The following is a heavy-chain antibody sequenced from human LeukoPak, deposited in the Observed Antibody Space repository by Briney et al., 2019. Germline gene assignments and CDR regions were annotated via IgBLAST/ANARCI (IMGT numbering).Heavy chain of an antibody. J-gene: IGHJ4*02. CDR2: INSDGNSP. D-gene: IGHD1-26*01. CDR1: GFTFRSSW. Sequence: GGSLRLSCAASGFTFRSSWMHWVRQAPGKGLVWVSCINSDGNSPTYANSVKGRFTISRDNAKNTLSLQMNSLRAEDTAVYYCARYGGSYSPQDYCGQGTLVTVSS. V-gene: IGHV3-74*01. CDR3: ARYGGSYSPQDY.